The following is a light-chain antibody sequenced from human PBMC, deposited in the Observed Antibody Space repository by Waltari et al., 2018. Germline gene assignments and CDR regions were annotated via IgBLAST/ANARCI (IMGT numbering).Light chain of an antibody. CDR3: QQYNNRPYT. J-gene: IGKJ2*01. Sequence: ETVMTQSPATLSVSPGESATLSCRATESVGTNLAWYLQKPGQPPRLLIYHASARATGVPNRFSGSGSGTEFTLTISSLQSEDFVVYYCQQYNNRPYTFGQGTKLEIK. CDR2: HAS. V-gene: IGKV3-15*01. CDR1: ESVGTN.